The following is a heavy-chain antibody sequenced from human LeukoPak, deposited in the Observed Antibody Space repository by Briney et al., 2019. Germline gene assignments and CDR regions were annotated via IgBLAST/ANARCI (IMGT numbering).Heavy chain of an antibody. CDR1: GFTFSSYS. Sequence: PGGSLRLSCAASGFTFSSYSMYWVRQAPGKGLEWVSSITSSGRYIYYADSVKGRFTISRENADNSLYLQMDSLTAEDTAVYYCTRKGSQWDFLVDYWGQGTRVTVSP. J-gene: IGHJ4*02. CDR3: TRKGSQWDFLVDY. D-gene: IGHD2/OR15-2a*01. V-gene: IGHV3-21*01. CDR2: ITSSGRYI.